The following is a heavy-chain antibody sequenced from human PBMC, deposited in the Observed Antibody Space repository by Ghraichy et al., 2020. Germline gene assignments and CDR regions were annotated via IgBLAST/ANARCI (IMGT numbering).Heavy chain of an antibody. V-gene: IGHV3-7*01. J-gene: IGHJ4*02. CDR3: ARVGYYGSGHSGD. CDR2: IKQDESEK. CDR1: GFIFSDYW. Sequence: LSLTCEASGFIFSDYWMNWVRQAPGKGLEWVANIKQDESEKYYVDSVKGRFTISRDNAKNSLYLQMNSLRAEDTAVYYCARVGYYGSGHSGDWGQGTLVTVSA. D-gene: IGHD3-10*01.